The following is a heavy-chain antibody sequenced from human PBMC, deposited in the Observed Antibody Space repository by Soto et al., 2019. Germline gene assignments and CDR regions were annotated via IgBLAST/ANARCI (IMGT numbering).Heavy chain of an antibody. J-gene: IGHJ4*02. CDR3: ARDNWTSY. V-gene: IGHV3-74*01. CDR1: GFTFNIYW. D-gene: IGHD1-1*01. CDR2: IDNDGSAT. Sequence: GGSLRLSCVASGFTFNIYWMHWVRQAPGKGLEWVSRIDNDGSATAYADSVKGRFTISRDNAKNTLFLQMNTLRVDDTAVYYCARDNWTSYWGQGTLVTVSS.